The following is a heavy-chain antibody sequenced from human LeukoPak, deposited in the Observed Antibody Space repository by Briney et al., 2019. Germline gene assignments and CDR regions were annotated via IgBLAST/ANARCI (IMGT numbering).Heavy chain of an antibody. D-gene: IGHD4-17*01. V-gene: IGHV3-48*02. Sequence: GGSLRLSCAASGFTFSNYNTNWVRQAPGKGLEWVSYISDSGSATYYADSVKGRFTISRDNAKNSLSLQMNSLRDEDTGVYYCAREGYDYGDGLDYWGQGTLVTVSS. CDR2: ISDSGSAT. J-gene: IGHJ4*02. CDR3: AREGYDYGDGLDY. CDR1: GFTFSNYN.